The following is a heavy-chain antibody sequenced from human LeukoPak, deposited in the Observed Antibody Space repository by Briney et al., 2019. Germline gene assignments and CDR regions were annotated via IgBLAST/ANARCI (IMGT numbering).Heavy chain of an antibody. D-gene: IGHD5-24*01. Sequence: PSETLSLTCTVSGGSISSGDYYWSWIRQPPGKGLEWIGETYHSGSTNYNPSLKSRVTISVDKSKNQFSLKLSSVTAADTAVYYCAEGHDGYSDYWGQGTLVTVSS. V-gene: IGHV4-39*07. CDR1: GGSISSGDYY. CDR3: AEGHDGYSDY. J-gene: IGHJ4*02. CDR2: TYHSGST.